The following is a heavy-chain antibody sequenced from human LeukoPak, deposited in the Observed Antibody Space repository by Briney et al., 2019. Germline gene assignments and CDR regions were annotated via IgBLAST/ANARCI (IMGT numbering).Heavy chain of an antibody. J-gene: IGHJ4*02. CDR3: ARGYCSSTSCYWDSG. D-gene: IGHD2-2*01. CDR1: GGTFNSYA. Sequence: ASVKVSCKASGGTFNSYAISWVRQAPGQGLEWMGRIIPILGIANYAQKFQGRVTITADKSTSTAYMELSSLRSEDTAVYYCARGYCSSTSCYWDSGWGQGTLVTVSS. V-gene: IGHV1-69*04. CDR2: IIPILGIA.